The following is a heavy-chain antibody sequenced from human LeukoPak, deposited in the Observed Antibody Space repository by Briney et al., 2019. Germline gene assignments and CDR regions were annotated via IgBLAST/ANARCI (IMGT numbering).Heavy chain of an antibody. CDR3: ARHYYESSGYYYSSKNYFDS. CDR2: IYFTGST. J-gene: IGHJ4*02. D-gene: IGHD3-22*01. Sequence: SETLSLTCTVSGDSFSSFYWSWIRQAPGKGLEWIGYIYFTGSTKYNPSLKSRVTIAIDTAENQFSLKLNSVTAADTAVYYCARHYYESSGYYYSSKNYFDSWGQGSLVTVSS. CDR1: GDSFSSFY. V-gene: IGHV4-59*08.